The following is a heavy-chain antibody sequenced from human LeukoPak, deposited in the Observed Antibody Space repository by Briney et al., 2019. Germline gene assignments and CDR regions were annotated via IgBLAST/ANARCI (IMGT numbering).Heavy chain of an antibody. Sequence: SQTLSLTCTVSSGSISSGSYYWSWIWQHAGKGLEWIGRIYTSESTNYNPSLKSRVTISVDTSKNQFSLKLSSVTAADTAVYYCARDLTIFGVVPHLYMDVWGKGTTVIVSS. CDR2: IYTSEST. CDR1: SGSISSGSYY. CDR3: ARDLTIFGVVPHLYMDV. J-gene: IGHJ6*03. D-gene: IGHD3-3*01. V-gene: IGHV4-61*02.